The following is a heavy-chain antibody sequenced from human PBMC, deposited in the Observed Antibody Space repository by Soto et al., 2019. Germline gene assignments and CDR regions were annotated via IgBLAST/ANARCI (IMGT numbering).Heavy chain of an antibody. D-gene: IGHD6-19*01. Sequence: ASVKVSCKASGGTFTSYDINWVRQATGQGLEWMGWMNPNSGNTGYAQKFQGRVTMTRNTSISTAYMELSSLRSEDTAVYYCARDIAVAGTIHADYWGQGTLVTVSS. V-gene: IGHV1-8*01. J-gene: IGHJ4*02. CDR3: ARDIAVAGTIHADY. CDR1: GGTFTSYD. CDR2: MNPNSGNT.